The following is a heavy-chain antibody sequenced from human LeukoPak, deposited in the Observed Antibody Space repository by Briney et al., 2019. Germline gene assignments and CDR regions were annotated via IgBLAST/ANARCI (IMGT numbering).Heavy chain of an antibody. J-gene: IGHJ4*02. CDR3: AKGVSSGWTVIDY. Sequence: PGRSLRLSCAASGFTFDDYAMHWVRQAPGKGLEWVSGINWNSGSIGYADSVKGRFTISGDNAKNSLYLQMNSLRAEDMALYYCAKGVSSGWTVIDYWGQGTLVTVSS. V-gene: IGHV3-9*03. CDR2: INWNSGSI. D-gene: IGHD6-19*01. CDR1: GFTFDDYA.